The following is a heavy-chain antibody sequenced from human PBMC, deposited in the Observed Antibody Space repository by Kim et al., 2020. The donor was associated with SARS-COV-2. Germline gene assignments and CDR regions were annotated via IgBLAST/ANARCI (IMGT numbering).Heavy chain of an antibody. J-gene: IGHJ6*02. D-gene: IGHD3-9*01. CDR3: ARVPKWVYYDILTGYGMDV. V-gene: IGHV4-34*01. Sequence: SETLSLTCAVYGGSFSGYYWSWIRQPPGKGLEWIGEINHSGSTNYNPSLKSRVTISVDTSKNQFSLKLSSVTAADTAVYYCARVPKWVYYDILTGYGMDVWGQGTTVTVSS. CDR1: GGSFSGYY. CDR2: INHSGST.